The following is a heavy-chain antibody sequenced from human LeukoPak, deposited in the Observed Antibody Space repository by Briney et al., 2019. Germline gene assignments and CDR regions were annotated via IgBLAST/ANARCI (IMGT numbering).Heavy chain of an antibody. D-gene: IGHD3-10*01. CDR3: ARGPLWFGELPDDY. CDR1: GGSVSSGSYY. Sequence: PSETLSLTCTVSGGSVSSGSYYWSWIRQPPGKGLEWIGYIYYRGSTNYNPSLESRVTISVDTSKHQFSLKLSSVTAADTAVYYCARGPLWFGELPDDYWGQGTLVTVSS. CDR2: IYYRGST. V-gene: IGHV4-61*01. J-gene: IGHJ4*02.